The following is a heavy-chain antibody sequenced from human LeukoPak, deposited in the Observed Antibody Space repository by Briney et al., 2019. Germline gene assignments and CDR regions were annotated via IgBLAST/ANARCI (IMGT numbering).Heavy chain of an antibody. J-gene: IGHJ5*02. CDR1: GFTFSSYG. V-gene: IGHV3-33*01. Sequence: PGRSLRLSCAASGFTFSSYGMHWVRQAPSKGLEWVAVIWYDGSNKYYADSVKGRFTISRDNSKNTLYLQMNSLRAEDTAVYYCAGGQNYYGSGSYPWGQGTLVTVSS. CDR2: IWYDGSNK. D-gene: IGHD3-10*01. CDR3: AGGQNYYGSGSYP.